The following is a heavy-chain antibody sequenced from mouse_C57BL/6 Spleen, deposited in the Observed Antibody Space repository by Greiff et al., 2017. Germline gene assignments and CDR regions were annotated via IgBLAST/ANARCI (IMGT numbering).Heavy chain of an antibody. Sequence: VQLQQSGPELVKPGASVKISCKASGYAFSSSWMNWVKQRPGKGLEWIGRIYPGDGDTNYNGKFKGKATLPADKSSSPAYMQLSSLTSEDSAVYFCARVVTTVVAKAMDYWGQGTSVTVSS. J-gene: IGHJ4*01. D-gene: IGHD1-1*01. CDR3: ARVVTTVVAKAMDY. CDR2: IYPGDGDT. CDR1: GYAFSSSW. V-gene: IGHV1-82*01.